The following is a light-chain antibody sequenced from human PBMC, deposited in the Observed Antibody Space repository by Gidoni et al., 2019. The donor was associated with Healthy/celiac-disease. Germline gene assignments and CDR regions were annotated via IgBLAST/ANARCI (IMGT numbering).Light chain of an antibody. CDR3: QQYGSSPLT. CDR1: QSVSSSY. V-gene: IGKV3-20*01. Sequence: EIVLTQSPGTLSLSPGERATLSCRASQSVSSSYLAGHQQKPGQAPRLLIYGASSRATGIPDRFSGSGSGTDFTLTISRLEPEDCAVYYCQQYGSSPLTFXGXTKVEIK. CDR2: GAS. J-gene: IGKJ4*01.